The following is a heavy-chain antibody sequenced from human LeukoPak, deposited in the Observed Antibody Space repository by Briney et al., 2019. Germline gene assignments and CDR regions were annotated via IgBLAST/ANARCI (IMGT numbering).Heavy chain of an antibody. CDR3: ARDSFETDIDY. V-gene: IGHV3-11*04. J-gene: IGHJ4*02. CDR1: GFTFSDYY. Sequence: GGSLRLSCAASGFTFSDYYMSWIRQAPGKGLEWVSYISSSSTTIYYADSVKGRSTISRDNAENSLYLQMNSLRAEDTAVYYCARDSFETDIDYWGQGTLVTVSS. D-gene: IGHD1-14*01. CDR2: ISSSSTTI.